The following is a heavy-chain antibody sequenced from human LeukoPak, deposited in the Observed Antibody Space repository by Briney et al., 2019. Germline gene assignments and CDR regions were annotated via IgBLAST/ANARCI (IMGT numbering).Heavy chain of an antibody. CDR3: ARVPIVVVVATTPLPWFDP. J-gene: IGHJ5*02. D-gene: IGHD2-15*01. CDR2: MYHSGSA. Sequence: TSETLSLTCAVYGGSFSDYYWSWIRQPPGKGLEWVGEMYHSGSANYNPSLKSRVTISVDTSKNQFSLKLSSVTAADTAVYYCARVPIVVVVATTPLPWFDPWGQGTLVTVSS. V-gene: IGHV4-34*01. CDR1: GGSFSDYY.